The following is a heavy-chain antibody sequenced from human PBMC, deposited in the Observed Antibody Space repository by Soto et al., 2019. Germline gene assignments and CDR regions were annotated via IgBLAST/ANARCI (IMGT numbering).Heavy chain of an antibody. CDR1: GFTVSSNY. Sequence: EVQLVESGGGLVQPGGSLRLSCAASGFTVSSNYMSWVRQAPGKGLEWVSVIYSGGSTYYADSVKGRFTISRDNSKNTLCLQMNGPSAEDTAVYYCARAVTSTQHYYYIWGSHYYYYYYYMDVWGKGTTVTVSS. J-gene: IGHJ6*03. CDR3: ARAVTSTQHYYYIWGSHYYYYYYYMDV. D-gene: IGHD3-16*01. CDR2: IYSGGST. V-gene: IGHV3-66*01.